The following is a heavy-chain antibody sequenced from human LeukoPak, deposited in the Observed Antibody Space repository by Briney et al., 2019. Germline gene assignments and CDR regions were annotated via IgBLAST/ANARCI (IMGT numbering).Heavy chain of an antibody. V-gene: IGHV4-59*08. J-gene: IGHJ2*01. Sequence: SETLSLTCTVSGGSISSSYWSWIRQPPGKGLEWIGYIHYSGSTNYNPFLKSRVTISVDTSKNQFSLKLSSVTAADTAVYYCARGYDGSGYYYRNWYFDLWGRGTLVTVSS. D-gene: IGHD3-22*01. CDR2: IHYSGST. CDR3: ARGYDGSGYYYRNWYFDL. CDR1: GGSISSSY.